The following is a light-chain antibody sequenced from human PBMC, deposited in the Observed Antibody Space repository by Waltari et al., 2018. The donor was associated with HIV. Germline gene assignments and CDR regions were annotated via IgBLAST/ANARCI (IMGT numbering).Light chain of an antibody. CDR1: QSILHGSNDKNY. CDR2: WAS. Sequence: DIVMTQSPESLAVSLGERTTINCKASQSILHGSNDKNYLAWYQQRAGQSPKLLIYWASTRESGVPELFNGSVSGTDFTLTISSLQAEDVAVYYCQQYYKTPWTFGRGTKVQI. J-gene: IGKJ1*01. V-gene: IGKV4-1*01. CDR3: QQYYKTPWT.